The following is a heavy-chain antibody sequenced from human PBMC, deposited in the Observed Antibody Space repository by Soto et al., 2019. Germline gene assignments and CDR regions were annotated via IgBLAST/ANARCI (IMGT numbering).Heavy chain of an antibody. J-gene: IGHJ4*02. CDR2: IKSKTDGGTT. D-gene: IGHD2-2*01. V-gene: IGHV3-15*01. CDR1: GFTFSNAW. CDR3: TTGSAYCSSTSCYYYFDY. Sequence: EVQLVESGGGLVKPGGSLRLSCAASGFTFSNAWMSWVRQAPGKGLEWVGRIKSKTDGGTTDYAAPVKGRFTSSRDDSKNTLYLQMNSLKTEDTAVYYCTTGSAYCSSTSCYYYFDYWGQGTLVTVSS.